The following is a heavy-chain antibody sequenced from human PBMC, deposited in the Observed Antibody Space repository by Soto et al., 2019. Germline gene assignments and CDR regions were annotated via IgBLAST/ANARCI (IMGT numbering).Heavy chain of an antibody. CDR3: AKDGGVSARYFDT. CDR1: GFTFRKYA. J-gene: IGHJ4*02. V-gene: IGHV3-23*01. Sequence: EVQLLESGGGLGQPGGSLRLSCTASGFTFRKYAMSWVRQAPGKGLEWISGISDSDDDTYYADSVRGRFTISRDNSKNTLYLQMNSQRGDDTAVYYCAKDGGVSARYFDTWGQGTLVTVSS. CDR2: ISDSDDDT. D-gene: IGHD2-8*01.